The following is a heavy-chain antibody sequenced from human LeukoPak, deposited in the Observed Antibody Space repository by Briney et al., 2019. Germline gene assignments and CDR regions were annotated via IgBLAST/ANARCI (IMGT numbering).Heavy chain of an antibody. CDR1: GGTFSSYA. CDR3: ARADGVVANDAFDI. CDR2: IIPIFGTA. D-gene: IGHD3-3*01. Sequence: GASVKVSCKASGGTFSSYAISWVRQAPGQGLEWMGGIIPIFGTANYAQKFQGRVTITTDESTSTAYMELSSLRSEDTAVYYCARADGVVANDAFDIWGQGTMVTVSS. J-gene: IGHJ3*02. V-gene: IGHV1-69*05.